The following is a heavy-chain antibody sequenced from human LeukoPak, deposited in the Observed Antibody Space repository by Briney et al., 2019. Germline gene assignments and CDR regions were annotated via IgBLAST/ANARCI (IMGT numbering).Heavy chain of an antibody. CDR3: AREVITFGGVIVYDAFDI. Sequence: SETLSLTCTVSGGSISSGSYYWSWIRQPAGKGLEWIGRIYNSGSTNYNPSLKSRVTISVDTSKNQFSLKLSSVTAADTAVYYCAREVITFGGVIVYDAFDIWGQGTMVTVSS. CDR2: IYNSGST. J-gene: IGHJ3*02. CDR1: GGSISSGSYY. V-gene: IGHV4-61*02. D-gene: IGHD3-16*02.